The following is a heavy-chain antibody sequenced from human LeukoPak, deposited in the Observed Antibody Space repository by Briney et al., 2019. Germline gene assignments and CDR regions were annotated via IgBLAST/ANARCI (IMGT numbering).Heavy chain of an antibody. Sequence: SETLSLTCALYGGSFSGYYWSWIRQPPGKGLEWIGEINHSGSTNYNPSLKSRVTISVDTSKNQFSLKLSSVTAADTAVYYCARGLPRYYYGSGSSNWFDPWGQGTLVTVSS. D-gene: IGHD3-10*01. CDR2: INHSGST. CDR1: GGSFSGYY. CDR3: ARGLPRYYYGSGSSNWFDP. V-gene: IGHV4-34*01. J-gene: IGHJ5*02.